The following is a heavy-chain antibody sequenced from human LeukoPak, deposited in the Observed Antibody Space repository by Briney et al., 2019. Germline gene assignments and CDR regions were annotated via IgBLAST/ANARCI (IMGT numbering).Heavy chain of an antibody. CDR2: IYHSGST. CDR1: GYSISSGYY. CDR3: ARDNQLDYGDYGGLSGFDY. J-gene: IGHJ4*02. V-gene: IGHV4-38-2*02. Sequence: SETLSLTCTVSGYSISSGYYWGWIRQPPGKGLEWIGSIYHSGSTYYNPSLKSRVTISVDTSKNQFSLKLSSVTAADTAVYYCARDNQLDYGDYGGLSGFDYWGQGTLVTVSS. D-gene: IGHD4-17*01.